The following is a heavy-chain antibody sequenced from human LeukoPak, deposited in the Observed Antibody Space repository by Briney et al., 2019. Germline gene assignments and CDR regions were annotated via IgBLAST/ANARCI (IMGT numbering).Heavy chain of an antibody. CDR2: IVGRGSST. Sequence: GGSLRLSCAASGFIFSNYAMSWVRQAPGKGLEWVSAIVGRGSSTYYADSVKGRFTISRDKSKNTLYLQLNRLRAEDTAVYYCAKWGDYDILTGYYDSDYWGQGTLVTVSS. V-gene: IGHV3-23*01. D-gene: IGHD3-9*01. J-gene: IGHJ4*02. CDR1: GFIFSNYA. CDR3: AKWGDYDILTGYYDSDY.